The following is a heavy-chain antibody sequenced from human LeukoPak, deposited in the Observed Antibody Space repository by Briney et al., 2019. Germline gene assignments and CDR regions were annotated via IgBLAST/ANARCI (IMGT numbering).Heavy chain of an antibody. Sequence: PSETLSLTCTVSGGSISSGSYYWSWIRQPAGKGLEWIGRINTSGSTNYNPSLKSRVTISVDTSKNQFSLKLSSVTAADTAVYYCARVLPTLARGDAFDIWGQGTMVTVSS. D-gene: IGHD1-26*01. CDR1: GGSISSGSYY. V-gene: IGHV4-61*02. CDR2: INTSGST. J-gene: IGHJ3*02. CDR3: ARVLPTLARGDAFDI.